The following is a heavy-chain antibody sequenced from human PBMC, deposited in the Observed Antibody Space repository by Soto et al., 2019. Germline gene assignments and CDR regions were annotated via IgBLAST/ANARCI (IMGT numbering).Heavy chain of an antibody. CDR2: IWHDGSYK. CDR3: ARDVKAVAGLDL. J-gene: IGHJ5*02. D-gene: IGHD6-19*01. Sequence: QVQLVESGGGVVQPGTSLRLSCEASGFTFSSYGIHWVRQAPGKGLAWVAVIWHDGSYKYYADYVKGRFTISRDNSKNTLYLEMNSLRAEDTAIYYCARDVKAVAGLDLWGQGTLVSVS. V-gene: IGHV3-33*01. CDR1: GFTFSSYG.